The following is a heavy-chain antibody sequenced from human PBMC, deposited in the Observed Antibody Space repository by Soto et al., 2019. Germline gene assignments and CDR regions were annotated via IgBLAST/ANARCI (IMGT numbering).Heavy chain of an antibody. CDR3: ARTRGSAVYFYFYGLDV. CDR1: GGSINGNNYS. Sequence: TLSLTCIISGGSINGNNYSLCWIRQPPGMGLEWIGNTYSSGGAYYDPSFKSRASISVDTSKSQVFLKLTSVTAADTAIYYCARTRGSAVYFYFYGLDVWGHGTTVTVSS. D-gene: IGHD3-10*01. J-gene: IGHJ6*02. CDR2: TYSSGGA. V-gene: IGHV4-39*07.